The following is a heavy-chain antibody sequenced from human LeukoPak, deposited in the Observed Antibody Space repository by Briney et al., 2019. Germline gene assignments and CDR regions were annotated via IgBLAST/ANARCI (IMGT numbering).Heavy chain of an antibody. Sequence: TGGSLRLSCAASGFTFSSYAMSWVRQAPGKGLEWVSAISSSGGSTYYADSVKGRYTISRDNSKNTLYLQMNSLRAEDTAVYYCAKDRVLRYFDWLSLYYGMDVWGQGTTVTVSS. CDR3: AKDRVLRYFDWLSLYYGMDV. V-gene: IGHV3-23*01. J-gene: IGHJ6*02. CDR2: ISSSGGST. D-gene: IGHD3-9*01. CDR1: GFTFSSYA.